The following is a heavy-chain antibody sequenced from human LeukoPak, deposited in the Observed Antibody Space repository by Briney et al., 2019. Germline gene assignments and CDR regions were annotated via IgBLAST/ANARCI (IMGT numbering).Heavy chain of an antibody. D-gene: IGHD6-19*01. Sequence: PGGSLRLSCAASGFTVSSNYMSWVRQAPGKGLEWVTLIWYDGSNKHYTDSVKGRFTTSRDNSKNTLYLQMNSLRAEDTAVYYCARDIGSSGWEFDYWGQGTLVTVSS. V-gene: IGHV3-33*08. CDR2: IWYDGSNK. CDR3: ARDIGSSGWEFDY. CDR1: GFTVSSNY. J-gene: IGHJ4*02.